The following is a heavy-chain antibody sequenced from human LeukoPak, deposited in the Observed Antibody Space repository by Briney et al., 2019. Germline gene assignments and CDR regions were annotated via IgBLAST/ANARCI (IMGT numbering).Heavy chain of an antibody. D-gene: IGHD3-22*01. CDR3: AKEIPYYYDSSGYSPFDY. V-gene: IGHV3-7*01. CDR1: GFTFSSYW. CDR2: IKQDGSEK. Sequence: PGGSLRLSCAASGFTFSSYWMSWVRQAPGKGLEWVANIKQDGSEKYYVDSVKGRFTISRDNAKNSLYLQMNSLRAEDTAVYYCAKEIPYYYDSSGYSPFDYWGQGTLVTVSS. J-gene: IGHJ4*02.